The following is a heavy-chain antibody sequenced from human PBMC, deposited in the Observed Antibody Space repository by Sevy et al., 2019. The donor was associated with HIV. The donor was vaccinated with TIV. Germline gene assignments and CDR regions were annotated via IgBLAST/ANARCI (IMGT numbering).Heavy chain of an antibody. V-gene: IGHV3-23*01. CDR1: GFTFSSYA. J-gene: IGHJ3*02. CDR2: ITGSGRST. D-gene: IGHD6-19*01. Sequence: GGSLRLSCAASGFTFSSYAMNWVRQAPGKGLEWVSSITGSGRSTHSADSVKGRFTISRDNSKKTLYLQMNSLRAEDTAVYYCANQYSSGWTGAFDIWGQGTMVTVSS. CDR3: ANQYSSGWTGAFDI.